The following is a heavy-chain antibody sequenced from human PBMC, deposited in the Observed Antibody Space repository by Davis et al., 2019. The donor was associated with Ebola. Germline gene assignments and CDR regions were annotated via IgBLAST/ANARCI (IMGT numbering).Heavy chain of an antibody. J-gene: IGHJ6*02. CDR3: ARQKCGGGSCYGRRYYYYAMDV. CDR2: VNHSGST. D-gene: IGHD2-15*01. CDR1: GESFSDYF. V-gene: IGHV4-34*01. Sequence: SETLSLTCAVYGESFSDYFWNWIRQPPGKGLEWIGEVNHSGSTNYNPSLKSRVTISVDTSKNQFSLKLSSVTAADTAVYYCARQKCGGGSCYGRRYYYYAMDVWGQGTTVTVSS.